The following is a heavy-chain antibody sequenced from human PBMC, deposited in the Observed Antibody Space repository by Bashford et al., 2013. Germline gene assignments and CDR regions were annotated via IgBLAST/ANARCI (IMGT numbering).Heavy chain of an antibody. J-gene: IGHJ4*02. Sequence: GSLRLSCAASGFTFSGSAIHWVRQASGRGLEWVGRIRGKANNYATAYAASVKGRFTISRDDSSNTAYLQMNSLKTEDTAVYYCTRLEVSLEWFYDFWGQGTLVTVSS. D-gene: IGHD3-3*01. CDR1: GFTFSGSA. CDR3: TRLEVSLEWFYDF. CDR2: IRGKANNYAT. V-gene: IGHV3-73*01.